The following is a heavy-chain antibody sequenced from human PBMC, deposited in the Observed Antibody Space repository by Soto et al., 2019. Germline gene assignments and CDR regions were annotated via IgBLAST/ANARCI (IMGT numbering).Heavy chain of an antibody. Sequence: SLRLSCAASGFTFPSYGMHWVRQAPGKGLEWVAVIWYDGSNKYYADSVKGRFTISRDNSKNTLYLQMNSLRAEDTAMYYCARDRGLQSYYFYGMDVWGQGT. CDR2: IWYDGSNK. J-gene: IGHJ6*02. CDR1: GFTFPSYG. D-gene: IGHD4-4*01. V-gene: IGHV3-33*01. CDR3: ARDRGLQSYYFYGMDV.